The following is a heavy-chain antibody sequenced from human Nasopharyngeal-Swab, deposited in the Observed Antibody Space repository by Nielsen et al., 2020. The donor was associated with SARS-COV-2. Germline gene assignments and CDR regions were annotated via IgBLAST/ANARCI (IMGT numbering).Heavy chain of an antibody. J-gene: IGHJ6*03. Sequence: SVKVSCKASGYTFTSYGISWVRQAPGQGLEWMGGIIPIFGTANYAQKFQGRVTITADESTSTAYMELSSLRSEDTAVYYCASANPTSDIVVVPAAKYYYYHMDVWGKGTTVTVSS. CDR1: GYTFTSYG. CDR2: IIPIFGTA. D-gene: IGHD2-2*01. CDR3: ASANPTSDIVVVPAAKYYYYHMDV. V-gene: IGHV1-69*13.